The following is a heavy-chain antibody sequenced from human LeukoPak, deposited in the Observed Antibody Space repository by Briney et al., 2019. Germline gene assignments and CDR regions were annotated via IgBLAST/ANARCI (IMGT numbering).Heavy chain of an antibody. CDR2: ISSSSSYI. CDR3: ARDFGQYYDTSDNWFDP. D-gene: IGHD3-22*01. Sequence: GGSLRLSCAASGFTFSSYSMNWVRQAPGKGLEWVSSISSSSSYIYYADSVKGRFTISRDNAKNSLYLQMNSLRAEDTAVYYCARDFGQYYDTSDNWFDPWGQGTLVTVSS. V-gene: IGHV3-21*01. CDR1: GFTFSSYS. J-gene: IGHJ5*02.